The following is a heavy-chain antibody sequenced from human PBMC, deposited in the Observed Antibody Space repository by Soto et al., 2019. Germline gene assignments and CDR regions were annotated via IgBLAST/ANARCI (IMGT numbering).Heavy chain of an antibody. D-gene: IGHD2-2*01. J-gene: IGHJ6*02. V-gene: IGHV3-21*01. CDR2: ISSSSSYI. CDR1: GFTFSSYS. Sequence: PGGSLRLSCAASGFTFSSYSMNWVRQAPGKGLEWVSSISSSSSYIYYADSVKGRYTISRDNAKNSLYLQMNSLRAEDTAVYYCARRPIVVVPAAPPYRLTGTPGAAEYYYYYGMDVWGQGTTVTVSS. CDR3: ARRPIVVVPAAPPYRLTGTPGAAEYYYYYGMDV.